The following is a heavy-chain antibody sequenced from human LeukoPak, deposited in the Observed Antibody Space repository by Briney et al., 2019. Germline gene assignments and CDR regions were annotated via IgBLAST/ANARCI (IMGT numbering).Heavy chain of an antibody. CDR2: IYYSGST. CDR1: GGSISSGGYY. Sequence: KPSQTLSLTCTVSGGSISSGGYYWSWIRQHPGKGLEWIGYIYYSGSTYYNPSLKSRVTISVDTSKNQFSLKLSSVTAADTAVYYCARGATPMANFDYWGQGTLVTGSS. V-gene: IGHV4-31*03. J-gene: IGHJ4*02. D-gene: IGHD5-18*01. CDR3: ARGATPMANFDY.